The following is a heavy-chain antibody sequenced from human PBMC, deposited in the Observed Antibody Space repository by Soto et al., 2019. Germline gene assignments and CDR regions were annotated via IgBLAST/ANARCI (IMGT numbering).Heavy chain of an antibody. D-gene: IGHD6-19*01. J-gene: IGHJ6*02. Sequence: EVQLVESGGGLVQPGGSLRLSCAASGLIFSDYHMDWVRQAPGKGLEWVGRIRRKANSYTTEYAASVKGRFTISRDDSKNSLYLQMKSLKSEDTAVYYCAMLGGWSGGSSGMDVWGQGTRVNVSS. CDR2: IRRKANSYTT. V-gene: IGHV3-72*01. CDR3: AMLGGWSGGSSGMDV. CDR1: GLIFSDYH.